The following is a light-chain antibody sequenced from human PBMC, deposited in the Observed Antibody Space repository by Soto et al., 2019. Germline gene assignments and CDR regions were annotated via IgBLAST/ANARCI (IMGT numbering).Light chain of an antibody. Sequence: QSVLTQSPSASGTPGQRVTISCSGSSSDIGSNTVNWYQQLPGTAPKLLIYRNNQRPSGVPDRFSGSKSGTSASLAISGLQSEDEADYYCAAWDNSLNVVVFGGGTKLTVL. J-gene: IGLJ2*01. CDR2: RNN. V-gene: IGLV1-44*01. CDR1: SSDIGSNT. CDR3: AAWDNSLNVVV.